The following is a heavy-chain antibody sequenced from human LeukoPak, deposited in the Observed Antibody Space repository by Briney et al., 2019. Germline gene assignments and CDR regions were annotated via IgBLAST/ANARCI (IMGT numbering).Heavy chain of an antibody. D-gene: IGHD1-26*01. V-gene: IGHV3-7*01. Sequence: PGGSLRLSCAASGFTFSDYYMSWIRQAPGKGLEWVANIKQDGSEKYYVDSVKGRFTISRDNAKNSLYLQMNSLRAEDTAVYYCARELGGPFDYWGQGTLVTVSS. CDR3: ARELGGPFDY. CDR1: GFTFSDYY. J-gene: IGHJ4*02. CDR2: IKQDGSEK.